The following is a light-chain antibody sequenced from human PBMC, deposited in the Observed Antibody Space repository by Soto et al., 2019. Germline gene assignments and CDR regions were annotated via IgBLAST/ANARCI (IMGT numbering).Light chain of an antibody. CDR1: QSVSSNY. CDR2: GAS. J-gene: IGKJ1*01. CDR3: QQYGSLSWT. Sequence: DIVLTQSPGTPSLSPGQRATLSCRASQSVSSNYLAWYQQRPGQAPRLLIYGASTRATGIPDRFSGSGSGTDFTLTISRLEPEDFAVYYCQQYGSLSWTFGQGTKVDIK. V-gene: IGKV3-20*01.